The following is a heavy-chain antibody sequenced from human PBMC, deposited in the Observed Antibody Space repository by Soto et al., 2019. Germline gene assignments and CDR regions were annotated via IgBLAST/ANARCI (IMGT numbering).Heavy chain of an antibody. V-gene: IGHV1-18*04. Sequence: QVQLVQSGAEVKKPGASVKVSCKTSGYTFTSYGVSWVWQAPGQGLEWVGWISGYNGNTNYAQKLQGRVTMTTDTSTATAYLELRGLRSDDTAIYYCARGYFDYWGQGTLVTVSS. CDR1: GYTFTSYG. CDR2: ISGYNGNT. CDR3: ARGYFDY. J-gene: IGHJ4*02.